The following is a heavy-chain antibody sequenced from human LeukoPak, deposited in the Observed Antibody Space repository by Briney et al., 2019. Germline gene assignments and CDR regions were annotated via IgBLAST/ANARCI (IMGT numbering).Heavy chain of an antibody. Sequence: GSLRLSCAASEFSVGSNYMTWIRQPPGKGLEWIGSIYYSGSTYYNPSLESRVTISVDTSKNQFSLKLSSVSAADTAFYFCLNSGSNYEAVSWGQGTLVTVSS. CDR2: IYYSGST. D-gene: IGHD5-18*01. J-gene: IGHJ5*02. V-gene: IGHV4-59*04. CDR3: LNSGSNYEAVS. CDR1: EFSVGSNY.